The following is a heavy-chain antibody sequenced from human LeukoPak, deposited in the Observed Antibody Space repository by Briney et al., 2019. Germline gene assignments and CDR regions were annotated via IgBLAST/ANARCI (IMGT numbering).Heavy chain of an antibody. D-gene: IGHD6-13*01. V-gene: IGHV3-23*01. CDR1: GFTFSSYG. Sequence: GGSLRLSCAASGFTFSSYGMSWVRQAPGKGLEWVSVIGGSGGSTYYAESVKGRFTISRDNSKNTLYLQMNSLRADDTAVYYCANGRYSSSWYYYWGQGTLVTVSS. J-gene: IGHJ4*02. CDR2: IGGSGGST. CDR3: ANGRYSSSWYYY.